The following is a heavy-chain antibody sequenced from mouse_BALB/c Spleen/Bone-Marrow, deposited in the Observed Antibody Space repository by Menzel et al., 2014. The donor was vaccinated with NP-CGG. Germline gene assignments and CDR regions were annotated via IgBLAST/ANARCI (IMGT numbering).Heavy chain of an antibody. CDR1: GFNIKDTY. J-gene: IGHJ4*01. Sequence: VQLKDSGAELVKPGASAKLSCTASGFNIKDTYMHWVKQRPEQGLEWIGRIDPANGNTKYDPKFQGRATVTADTSSSTAYLQLSSLTSEDTAVYYCARYYYRTMDYWGQGTSVTVSS. V-gene: IGHV14-3*02. CDR3: ARYYYRTMDY. CDR2: IDPANGNT. D-gene: IGHD1-1*01.